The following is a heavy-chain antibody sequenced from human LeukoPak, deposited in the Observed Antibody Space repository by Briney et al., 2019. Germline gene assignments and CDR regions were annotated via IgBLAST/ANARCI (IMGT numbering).Heavy chain of an antibody. CDR2: IYYSGST. D-gene: IGHD2-15*01. J-gene: IGHJ4*02. Sequence: SETLSLTCTVSGGSISSYYWSWIRQPPGKGLEWIGYIYYSGSTNYNPSLKSRVTISVDTSKNQFSLKLSSVTAADTAVYYCARGIFPDYWGQRTLVTVSS. CDR1: GGSISSYY. CDR3: ARGIFPDY. V-gene: IGHV4-59*01.